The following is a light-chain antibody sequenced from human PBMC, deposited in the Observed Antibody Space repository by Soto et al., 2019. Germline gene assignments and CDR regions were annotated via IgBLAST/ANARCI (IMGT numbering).Light chain of an antibody. CDR3: QQYGSSRT. Sequence: IVLTQSPDPLSLSPGESATLSCRARQIVSCILSWYQQKPGQAPRLLIYGASNRASGIPGRFGGSGSGTDFTLTNSRQEAEDSAVYYCQQYGSSRTFGQGTKVDIK. J-gene: IGKJ1*01. CDR2: GAS. CDR1: QIVSCIL. V-gene: IGKV3-20*01.